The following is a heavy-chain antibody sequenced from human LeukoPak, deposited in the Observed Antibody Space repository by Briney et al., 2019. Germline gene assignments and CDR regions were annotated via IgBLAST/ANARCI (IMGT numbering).Heavy chain of an antibody. CDR3: ATTPPHTSIFGVVSRYPFDY. CDR2: IKQDGGEK. V-gene: IGHV3-7*01. CDR1: GSTFGSYW. Sequence: GGSLRLSCAASGSTFGSYWMSWVRQAPGKGLEWVAIIKQDGGEKYYVDSVKGRFTISRDNAKNSLYLQMNSLRVEDTAVYYCATTPPHTSIFGVVSRYPFDYWGQGTLVTVSS. D-gene: IGHD3-3*01. J-gene: IGHJ4*02.